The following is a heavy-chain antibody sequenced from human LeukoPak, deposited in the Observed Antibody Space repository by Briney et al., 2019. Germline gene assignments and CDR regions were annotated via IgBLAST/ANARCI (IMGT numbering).Heavy chain of an antibody. CDR3: AKILSGTYSFDL. D-gene: IGHD1-26*01. CDR2: ISGNSVTI. CDR1: GFTFSSYA. V-gene: IGHV3-23*01. J-gene: IGHJ4*02. Sequence: GGSLRLSCAASGFTFSSYAMSWVRQAPGKGLEWVSAISGNSVTIYYADSVKGRFTISRDNSKNTLYLQMYSLRAEDTAVYYCAKILSGTYSFDLWGQGTLVTVSS.